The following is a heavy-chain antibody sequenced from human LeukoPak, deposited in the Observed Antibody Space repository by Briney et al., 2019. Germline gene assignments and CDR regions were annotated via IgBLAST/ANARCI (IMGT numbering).Heavy chain of an antibody. CDR3: ARELVVVIRGVFFDY. D-gene: IGHD3-22*01. Sequence: PSQTLSLTCTVSGGSISSGDYYWSWIRQPPGKGLEWIGYIYYSGSTYYNPSLKSRVTISVDTSKNQFSLKLSSVTAADTAVYYCARELVVVIRGVFFDYWGQGTLVTVSS. J-gene: IGHJ4*02. CDR2: IYYSGST. CDR1: GGSISSGDYY. V-gene: IGHV4-30-4*01.